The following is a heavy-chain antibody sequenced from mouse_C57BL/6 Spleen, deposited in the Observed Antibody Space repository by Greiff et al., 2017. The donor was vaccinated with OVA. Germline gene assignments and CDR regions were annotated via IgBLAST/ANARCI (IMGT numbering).Heavy chain of an antibody. CDR1: GYTFTDYE. J-gene: IGHJ1*03. CDR3: TRYSNYGNWYFDV. Sequence: VQLQQSGAELVRPGASVTLSCKASGYTFTDYEMHWVKQTPVHGLEWIGAIDPETGGTAYNQKFKGKAILTADKSSSTAYMELRSLTSEDSAVYYCTRYSNYGNWYFDVWGTGTTVTVSS. D-gene: IGHD2-5*01. CDR2: IDPETGGT. V-gene: IGHV1-15*01.